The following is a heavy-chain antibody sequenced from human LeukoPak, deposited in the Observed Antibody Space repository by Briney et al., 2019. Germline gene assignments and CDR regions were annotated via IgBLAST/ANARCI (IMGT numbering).Heavy chain of an antibody. J-gene: IGHJ4*02. CDR3: ARVYDYFGGSYRYPDY. Sequence: GGSLRLSCAASGFTFSSYSMNWVRQAPGKGLEWVSSISSSSSYIYYADSVKGRFTISRDNAKNSLYLQMNSLRAEDTAVYYCARVYDYFGGSYRYPDYWGQGPLVTVSS. V-gene: IGHV3-21*01. CDR1: GFTFSSYS. D-gene: IGHD3-16*02. CDR2: ISSSSSYI.